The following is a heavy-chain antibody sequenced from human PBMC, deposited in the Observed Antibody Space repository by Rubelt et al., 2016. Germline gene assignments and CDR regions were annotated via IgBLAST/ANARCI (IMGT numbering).Heavy chain of an antibody. Sequence: QVQLQQWGAGLLKPSETLSLTCAVYGGSFSGYYWSWIRQPPGKGLEWIGEINHSGSTNYNPSLKSRVTISVYAAKNQFAWKLNSVTAADTAGYYCARAKTKSGPTPDSWGQGTLVTVSS. CDR2: INHSGST. CDR3: ARAKTKSGPTPDS. CDR1: GGSFSGYY. D-gene: IGHD3-3*01. V-gene: IGHV4-34*01. J-gene: IGHJ4*02.